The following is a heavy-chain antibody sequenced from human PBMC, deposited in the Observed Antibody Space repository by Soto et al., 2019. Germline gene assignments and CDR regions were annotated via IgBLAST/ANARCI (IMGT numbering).Heavy chain of an antibody. D-gene: IGHD1-1*01. V-gene: IGHV1-18*01. Sequence: GSRKVSWKASGYRLTSYGFTWVRQAPGQGLEWVGWISANNGNAHYAQKLQGGVTMTTDTATSTVYMELRSLSSDDTAVYYCARKGTGGPVDFWGQGTLVTVSS. CDR2: ISANNGNA. CDR3: ARKGTGGPVDF. J-gene: IGHJ4*02. CDR1: GYRLTSYG.